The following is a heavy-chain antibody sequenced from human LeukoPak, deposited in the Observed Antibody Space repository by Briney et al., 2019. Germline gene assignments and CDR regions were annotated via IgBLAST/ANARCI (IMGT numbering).Heavy chain of an antibody. CDR2: IYYAGNT. CDR1: GGSVSSSNYY. V-gene: IGHV4-39*02. J-gene: IGHJ4*02. D-gene: IGHD2-21*02. CDR3: AKDGEAYCGGDCYPGRFDY. Sequence: SETLSLTCTVSGGSVSSSNYYWGWIRQAPGKGLEWLGTIYYAGNTYYNPSLKSRVTVSVDTSKNQFSLKLYPVTAADTAVYYCAKDGEAYCGGDCYPGRFDYWGQGTLVTVSS.